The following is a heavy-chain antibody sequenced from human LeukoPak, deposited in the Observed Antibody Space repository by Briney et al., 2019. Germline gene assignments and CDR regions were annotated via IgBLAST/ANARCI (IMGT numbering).Heavy chain of an antibody. V-gene: IGHV3-49*03. J-gene: IGHJ5*02. CDR3: TTARGGYYDFWSGYYTGWFDP. CDR2: IRSKAYGGTT. D-gene: IGHD3-3*01. Sequence: GGSLRLSCTASGFTFGDYAMSWFRQAPGKGLEWVGFIRSKAYGGTTEYAASVKGRFTISRDDSKSIAYLQMNSLKTEDTAVYYCTTARGGYYDFWSGYYTGWFDPWGQGTLVTVSS. CDR1: GFTFGDYA.